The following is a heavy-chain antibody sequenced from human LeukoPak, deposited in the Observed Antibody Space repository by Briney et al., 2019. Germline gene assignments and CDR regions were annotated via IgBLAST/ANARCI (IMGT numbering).Heavy chain of an antibody. V-gene: IGHV4-61*02. Sequence: SQTLSLTCTVSGGSISSGSYYWSWIRQPAGKGLEWIGRIYTSGSTNYNPSLKSRVTISVDTSKNQFSLKLSSVTAADTAVYYCARDLAPSYYDILTGSAGGAFDIWGQGTMVTVSS. CDR2: IYTSGST. J-gene: IGHJ3*02. CDR1: GGSISSGSYY. CDR3: ARDLAPSYYDILTGSAGGAFDI. D-gene: IGHD3-9*01.